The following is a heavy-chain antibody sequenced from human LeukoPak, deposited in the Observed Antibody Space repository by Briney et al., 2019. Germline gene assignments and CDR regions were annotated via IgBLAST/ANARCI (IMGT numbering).Heavy chain of an antibody. V-gene: IGHV3-30-3*01. J-gene: IGHJ4*02. Sequence: GGSLRLSCAASGFTFSSYAMHWVRQAPGKGLEWVAVISYDGSNKYYADSVKGRFTISRDNSKNTLYLQMNSLRAEDTAVYYCARDWALRIAAAGPFDYWGQGTLVTVSS. CDR3: ARDWALRIAAAGPFDY. CDR1: GFTFSSYA. CDR2: ISYDGSNK. D-gene: IGHD6-13*01.